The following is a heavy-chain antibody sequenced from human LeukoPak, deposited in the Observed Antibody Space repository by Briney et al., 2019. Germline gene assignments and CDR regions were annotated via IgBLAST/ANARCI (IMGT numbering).Heavy chain of an antibody. Sequence: NTNSGNTGHAQKFQGRLTMTRDTSTNTAYMELSSLRSEDTAVYYCARGGDIAVVPAAMVGPWGQGTLVTVSS. D-gene: IGHD2-2*01. J-gene: IGHJ5*02. V-gene: IGHV1-8*01. CDR3: ARGGDIAVVPAAMVGP. CDR2: NTNSGNT.